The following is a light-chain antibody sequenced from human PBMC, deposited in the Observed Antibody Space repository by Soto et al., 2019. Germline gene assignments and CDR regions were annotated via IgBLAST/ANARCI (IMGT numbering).Light chain of an antibody. CDR3: QQYNRSYT. V-gene: IGKV1-5*01. CDR1: QSIANR. J-gene: IGKJ2*01. CDR2: CAS. Sequence: DIELTQSPSILSASGGDRVTITCRVSQSIANRLAWYQQKPGKTPKLLIYCASTLESGVPSRFSGSGSGTEFTLTIISLQTDDFATYDCQQYNRSYTFGQGTKLEIK.